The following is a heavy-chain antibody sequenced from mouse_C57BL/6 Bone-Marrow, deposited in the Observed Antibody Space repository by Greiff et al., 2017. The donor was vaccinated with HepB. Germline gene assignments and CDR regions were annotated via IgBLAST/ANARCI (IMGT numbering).Heavy chain of an antibody. CDR1: GFTFSDYY. CDR3: ARLDYGEGFDY. Sequence: EVKLVESGGGLVQPGGSLKLSCAASGFTFSDYYMYWVRQTPEKRLEWVAYISNGGGSTYYPDTVKGRFTISRDNAKNTLYLQMSRLKSEDTAMYYCARLDYGEGFDYWNEGTTQTVSS. D-gene: IGHD2-4*01. J-gene: IGHJ2*01. V-gene: IGHV5-12*01. CDR2: ISNGGGST.